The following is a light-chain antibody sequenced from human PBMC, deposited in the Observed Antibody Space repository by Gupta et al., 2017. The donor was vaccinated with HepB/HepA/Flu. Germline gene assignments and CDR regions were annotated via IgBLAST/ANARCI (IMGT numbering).Light chain of an antibody. CDR2: TSN. CDR3: AAWDDSLKGPV. CDR1: SSNIGSNT. J-gene: IGLJ1*01. Sequence: QSVLTQPPSASGTPGQRVTISCSGSSSNIGSNTVNWYQQLPGTAPKLLIYTSNQRPSGVPDRFSGSKSGTSASLAISGLQSEDEADYHCAAWDDSLKGPVFGTGTKVTVL. V-gene: IGLV1-44*01.